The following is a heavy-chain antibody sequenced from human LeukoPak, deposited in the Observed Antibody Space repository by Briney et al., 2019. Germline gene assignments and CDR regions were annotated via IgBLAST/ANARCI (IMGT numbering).Heavy chain of an antibody. D-gene: IGHD2-15*01. CDR2: IYHSGST. J-gene: IGHJ4*02. Sequence: SETLSLTCAVSGYSISSGFYWAWIRQPPGKGLEWVGSIYHSGSTFYNPSLKSRVTISVDTSKNQFSLRLSSVTAADTAVYYCASNDSPVHYWAQGTLVTVSS. CDR1: GYSISSGFY. CDR3: ASNDSPVHY. V-gene: IGHV4-38-2*01.